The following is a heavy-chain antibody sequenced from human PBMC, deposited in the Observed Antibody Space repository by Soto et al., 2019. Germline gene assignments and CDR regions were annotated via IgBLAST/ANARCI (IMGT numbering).Heavy chain of an antibody. CDR2: ISYDGSNK. CDR1: GFTFSSYA. D-gene: IGHD5-18*01. CDR3: ARPHQWIQLWLFLDY. J-gene: IGHJ4*02. V-gene: IGHV3-30-3*01. Sequence: QVQLVESGGGVVQPGRSLRLSCAASGFTFSSYAMHWVRQAPGKGLEWVAVISYDGSNKYYADSVKGRFTISRDNSKNTLYLQMNSLRAEDTAVYYCARPHQWIQLWLFLDYWGQGTLVTVSS.